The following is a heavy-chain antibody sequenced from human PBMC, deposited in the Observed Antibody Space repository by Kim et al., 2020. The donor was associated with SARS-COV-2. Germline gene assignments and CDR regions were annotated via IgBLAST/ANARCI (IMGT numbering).Heavy chain of an antibody. CDR2: ISVTDAI. J-gene: IGHJ4*02. CDR1: GFTFTTDN. Sequence: GGSLRLSCAASGFTFTTDNMNWVRQAPGKGLEWISYISVTDAIYYADSVKGRFTISRDYAKNSLDLQMNSLRDEDTAVYYCARDWNWGIDVWGQGTLVTVSS. V-gene: IGHV3-48*02. CDR3: ARDWNWGIDV. D-gene: IGHD7-27*01.